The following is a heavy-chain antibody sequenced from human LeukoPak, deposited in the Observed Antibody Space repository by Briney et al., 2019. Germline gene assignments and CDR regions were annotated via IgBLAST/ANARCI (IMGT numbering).Heavy chain of an antibody. CDR1: GGTFGSYA. CDR2: LIPIFGTA. V-gene: IGHV1-69*05. J-gene: IGHJ3*02. Sequence: ASVKVSCKASGGTFGSYAISWVRQAPGQGLEWMGGLIPIFGTANYAQTFQGRVTMTRDMSTSTVYVELRSLKSEDTAIYYCAREACSGGSCVPWDHDPFDIWGQGTMVTVSS. D-gene: IGHD2-15*01. CDR3: AREACSGGSCVPWDHDPFDI.